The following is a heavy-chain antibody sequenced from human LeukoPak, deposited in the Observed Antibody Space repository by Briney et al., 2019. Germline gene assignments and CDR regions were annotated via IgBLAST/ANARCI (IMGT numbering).Heavy chain of an antibody. CDR3: ARDLLHRGYAFDI. Sequence: SETLSLTCAVYGGSFSGYYWSWIRQPPGKGLGWIGRIYTNGSTNYNPSLKSRVTISLDTSMNQFSLNLSSVTAADTAVYYCARDLLHRGYAFDIWGQGSMVTVSS. D-gene: IGHD5-12*01. V-gene: IGHV4-4*08. J-gene: IGHJ3*02. CDR2: IYTNGST. CDR1: GGSFSGYY.